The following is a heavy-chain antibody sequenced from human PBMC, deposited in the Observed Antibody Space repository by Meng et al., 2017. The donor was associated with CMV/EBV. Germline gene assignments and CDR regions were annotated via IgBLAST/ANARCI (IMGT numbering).Heavy chain of an antibody. V-gene: IGHV4-39*07. D-gene: IGHD3-3*01. CDR3: ARAWSRAIFGVASASFDY. CDR2: IYYSGST. J-gene: IGHJ4*02. CDR1: GGSISSSSYY. Sequence: CTVSGGSISSSSYYWGWIRQPPGKGLEWIGSIYYSGSTYYNPSLKSRVTISVDTSKNQFSLKLSSVTAADTAVYYCARAWSRAIFGVASASFDYWGQGTLVTVSS.